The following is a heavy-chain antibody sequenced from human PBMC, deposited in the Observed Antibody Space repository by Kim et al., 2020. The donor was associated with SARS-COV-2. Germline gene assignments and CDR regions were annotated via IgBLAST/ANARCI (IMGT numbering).Heavy chain of an antibody. V-gene: IGHV4-39*01. CDR3: ARHFDCPIGFDI. D-gene: IGHD3-9*01. J-gene: IGHJ3*02. Sequence: PSLKSRVSVSVDTSKNQFSLKLSSVAAADTAVYYWARHFDCPIGFDIWGQGAMVTVSS.